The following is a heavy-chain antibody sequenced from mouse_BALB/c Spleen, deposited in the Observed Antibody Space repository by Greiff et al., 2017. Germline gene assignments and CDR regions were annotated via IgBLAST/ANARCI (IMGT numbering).Heavy chain of an antibody. CDR2: ISSGSSTI. Sequence: EVKVVDSGGGLVQPGGSRKLSCAASGFTFSSFGMHWVRQAPEKGLEWVAYISSGSSTIYYADTVKGRFTISRDNPKNTLFLQMTSLRSEDTAMYYCARSDEGGDYFDYWGQGTTLTVSS. J-gene: IGHJ2*01. CDR3: ARSDEGGDYFDY. CDR1: GFTFSSFG. V-gene: IGHV5-17*02.